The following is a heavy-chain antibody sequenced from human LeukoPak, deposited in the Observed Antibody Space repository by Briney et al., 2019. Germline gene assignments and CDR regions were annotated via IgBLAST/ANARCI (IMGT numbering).Heavy chain of an antibody. V-gene: IGHV5-51*01. CDR1: GYSFISYW. J-gene: IGHJ4*02. CDR2: IYPGDPDT. CDR3: ARSFAHVERYYFDY. Sequence: GESLKISCQGSGYSFISYWIAWVRQMPGKGLEWMGIIYPGDPDTTYSPSFQGQVTISADKSINTAYLLWRSLKASDTAMYYCARSFAHVERYYFDYWGQGTLVSVSS. D-gene: IGHD1-1*01.